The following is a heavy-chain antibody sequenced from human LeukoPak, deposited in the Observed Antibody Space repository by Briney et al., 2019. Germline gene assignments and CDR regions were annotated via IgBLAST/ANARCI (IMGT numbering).Heavy chain of an antibody. CDR1: GFTFYDYA. D-gene: IGHD1-1*01. J-gene: IGHJ4*02. Sequence: GGSLRLSCAASGFTFYDYAMHWVRHAPGKGLEWVSGISWNSGSIGYVDSVKGRFTISRDNAKNSLYLQMNSLRAEDTAVYYCARDRATGEHDYWGQGTLVTVSS. V-gene: IGHV3-9*01. CDR3: ARDRATGEHDY. CDR2: ISWNSGSI.